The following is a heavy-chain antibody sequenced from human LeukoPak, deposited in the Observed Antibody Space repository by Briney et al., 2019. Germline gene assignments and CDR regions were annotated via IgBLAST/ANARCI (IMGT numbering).Heavy chain of an antibody. CDR1: GGSISSYY. CDR3: ARDRIVVVAATAALDAFDI. D-gene: IGHD2-15*01. Sequence: SETLSLTCTVSGGSISSYYWSWIRQPPGKGLEWIGYIYYSGSTNYNPSLKSRVTISVDTSKNQFSLKLSSVTAADTAVYYCARDRIVVVAATAALDAFDIWGQGTMVTVSS. V-gene: IGHV4-59*12. J-gene: IGHJ3*02. CDR2: IYYSGST.